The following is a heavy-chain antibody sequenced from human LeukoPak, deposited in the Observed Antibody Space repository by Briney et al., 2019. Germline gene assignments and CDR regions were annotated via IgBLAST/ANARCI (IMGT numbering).Heavy chain of an antibody. J-gene: IGHJ4*02. CDR3: GGEEVYSGYDFDRNYFDY. Sequence: SETMSLTCTVSGGSISIHYWSWIRQLAGNVLEWIGRFYTMVSPNYNPSPKSRVTMPVDTSKNQFSWKLGAGNAAAPAVISWGGEEVYSGYDFDRNYFDYWGQGALVTVSS. CDR2: FYTMVSP. CDR1: GGSISIHY. V-gene: IGHV4-4*07. D-gene: IGHD5-12*01.